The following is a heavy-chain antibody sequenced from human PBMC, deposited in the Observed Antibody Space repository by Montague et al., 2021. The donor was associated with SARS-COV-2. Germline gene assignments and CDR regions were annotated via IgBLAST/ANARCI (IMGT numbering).Heavy chain of an antibody. CDR2: IYGDDDN. D-gene: IGHD3-9*01. CDR1: GFSLSTSEVG. CDR3: AHFGILRYFDP. V-gene: IGHV2-5*02. Sequence: VKPTQTLTLTCTFSGFSLSTSEVGVGWTRQPPGKAPEFLALIYGDDDNRYKPSLKSRLTITKVTSKNQVVLTMTNVDPVDTATYYCAHFGILRYFDPGGQGTLVTVSS. J-gene: IGHJ5*02.